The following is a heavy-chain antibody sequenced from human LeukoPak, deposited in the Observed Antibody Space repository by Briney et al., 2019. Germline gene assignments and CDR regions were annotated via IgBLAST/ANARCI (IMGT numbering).Heavy chain of an antibody. CDR3: ARGANYYYGSGSYYAY. V-gene: IGHV4-34*01. D-gene: IGHD3-10*01. CDR1: GGSFSGYY. J-gene: IGHJ4*02. CDR2: INHSGST. Sequence: PSETLSLTCAVYGGSFSGYYWSWIRQPPVKGLEWIGEINHSGSTNYNPSLKSRVTISVDTSKNQFSLKLSSVTAADTAVYYCARGANYYYGSGSYYAYWGQGTLVTVSS.